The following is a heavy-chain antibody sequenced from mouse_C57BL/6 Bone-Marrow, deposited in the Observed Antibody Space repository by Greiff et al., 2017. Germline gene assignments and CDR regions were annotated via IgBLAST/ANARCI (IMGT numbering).Heavy chain of an antibody. D-gene: IGHD1-1*01. V-gene: IGHV1-55*01. J-gene: IGHJ4*01. CDR2: IYPGSGST. CDR3: AREDDYGSSYYAMDY. CDR1: GYTFTSYW. Sequence: QVQLQQPGAELVKPGASVKMSCKASGYTFTSYWITWVKQRPGQGLEWIGDIYPGSGSTNYNEKFKSKATLTVDTSSSTAYMQRSSLTSEDSAVYYCAREDDYGSSYYAMDYWGQGTSVTVSS.